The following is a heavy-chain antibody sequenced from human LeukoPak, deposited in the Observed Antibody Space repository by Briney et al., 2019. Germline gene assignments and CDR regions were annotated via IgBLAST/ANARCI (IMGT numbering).Heavy chain of an antibody. D-gene: IGHD4-17*01. Sequence: PGGSLRLSCAASGFTFSIHAMRWVRQAPGKGLEWVAIISYDGSNKYYADSVKGRFIISRDNSKNTLYLQMNSLRAEDAAVYYCAKRATVTWYYFDYWGQGTLVTVSS. J-gene: IGHJ4*02. CDR1: GFTFSIHA. CDR3: AKRATVTWYYFDY. V-gene: IGHV3-30-3*02. CDR2: ISYDGSNK.